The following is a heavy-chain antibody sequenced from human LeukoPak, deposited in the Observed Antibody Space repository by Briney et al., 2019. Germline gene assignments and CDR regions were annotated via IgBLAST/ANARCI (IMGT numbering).Heavy chain of an antibody. CDR2: ISGGSTYI. V-gene: IGHV3-21*01. CDR3: ARESGIMVGDYYYYYMDV. Sequence: GGSLRLSCTASGFAFSTYDMNWVRQAPGKGLEWVSYISGGSTYIYYTDSVKGRFTISRDNAKNSLNLQMESLSAEDTAVYYCARESGIMVGDYYYYYMDVWGRGTTVTVSS. CDR1: GFAFSTYD. J-gene: IGHJ6*03. D-gene: IGHD1-26*01.